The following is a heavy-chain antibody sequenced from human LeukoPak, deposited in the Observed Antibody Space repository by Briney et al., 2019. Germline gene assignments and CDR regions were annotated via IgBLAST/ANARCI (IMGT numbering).Heavy chain of an antibody. D-gene: IGHD6-13*01. CDR1: GFTFSSYS. Sequence: GGSLRLSCAASGFTFSSYSMNWVRQAPGKGLEWVSYISSSSSTIYYADSVKGRFTISRDKAKNSLYLQMNSLRAEDTAVYYCAGGIAAENYDYWGQGTLVTVSS. CDR3: AGGIAAENYDY. CDR2: ISSSSSTI. V-gene: IGHV3-48*01. J-gene: IGHJ4*02.